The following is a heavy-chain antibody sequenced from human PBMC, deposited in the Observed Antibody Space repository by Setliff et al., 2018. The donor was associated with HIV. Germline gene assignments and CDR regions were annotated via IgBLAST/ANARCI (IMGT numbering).Heavy chain of an antibody. Sequence: SVKVSCKASGGTFSKYAINWVRQAPGQGLEWMGGIIPIFGTANYAQKFQGRVTITTDESTSTAYMELSSLRSEDTAVYYCAILYGSGSGILDYWGQGTLVTVSS. D-gene: IGHD3-10*01. CDR3: AILYGSGSGILDY. V-gene: IGHV1-69*05. J-gene: IGHJ4*02. CDR2: IIPIFGTA. CDR1: GGTFSKYA.